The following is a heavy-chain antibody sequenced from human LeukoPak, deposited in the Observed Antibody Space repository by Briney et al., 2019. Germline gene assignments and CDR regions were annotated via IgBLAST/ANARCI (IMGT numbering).Heavy chain of an antibody. J-gene: IGHJ4*02. Sequence: GGSLRLSCAASGNYWMHWVRQAPGKGLVWVSHINSDGSWTSYADSVKGRFTISRDNAENTLYLQMNSLRAEDTAVYYCARRVVVPAAPYYFDYWGQGTLVTVSS. V-gene: IGHV3-74*01. CDR3: ARRVVVPAAPYYFDY. CDR1: GNYW. D-gene: IGHD2-2*01. CDR2: INSDGSWT.